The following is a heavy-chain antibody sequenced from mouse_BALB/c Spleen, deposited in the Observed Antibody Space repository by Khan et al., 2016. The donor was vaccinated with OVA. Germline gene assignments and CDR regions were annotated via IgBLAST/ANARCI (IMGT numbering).Heavy chain of an antibody. V-gene: IGHV1-9*01. J-gene: IGHJ3*01. Sequence: QVRLHQSGAELMKPGASVKISCKATGYTFSRYWIEWVKQRPGHGLEWIVEILPGSVNSNYNDKFKGTATFTVDTSSNTASMQLTSLTPHDSAVPYGARWDYSFLSFDNWGQGTLVTVST. CDR2: ILPGSVNS. D-gene: IGHD1-1*01. CDR1: GYTFSRYW. CDR3: ARWDYSFLSFDN.